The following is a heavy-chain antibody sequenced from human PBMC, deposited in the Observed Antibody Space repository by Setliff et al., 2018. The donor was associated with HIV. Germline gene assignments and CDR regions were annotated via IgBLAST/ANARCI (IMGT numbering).Heavy chain of an antibody. CDR3: ARGLGSSSGFN. D-gene: IGHD6-6*01. V-gene: IGHV4-59*12. CDR2: IYNTGST. J-gene: IGHJ4*02. Sequence: SETLSLTCTVSGGSISSYYWSWIRQPPGKGLEWIGYIYNTGSTYHSPSLESRVTISIDTSKNQFSLKLSSVTAADTAVYYCARGLGSSSGFNWGQGTLVTVSS. CDR1: GGSISSYY.